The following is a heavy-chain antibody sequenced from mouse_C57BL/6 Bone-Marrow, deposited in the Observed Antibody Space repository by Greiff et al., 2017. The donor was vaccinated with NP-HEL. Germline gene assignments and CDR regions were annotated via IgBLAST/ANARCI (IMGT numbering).Heavy chain of an antibody. CDR3: ARLEGPITTVVAPYLYFDV. V-gene: IGHV1-72*01. CDR1: GYTFTSYW. CDR2: IDPNSGGT. D-gene: IGHD1-1*01. Sequence: QVQLQQPGAELVKPGASVKLSCKASGYTFTSYWMHWVKQRPGRGLEWIGRIDPNSGGTKYNEKFKSKATLTVDKPSSTAYMQLSSLTSEDSAVYYCARLEGPITTVVAPYLYFDVWGTGTTVTVSS. J-gene: IGHJ1*03.